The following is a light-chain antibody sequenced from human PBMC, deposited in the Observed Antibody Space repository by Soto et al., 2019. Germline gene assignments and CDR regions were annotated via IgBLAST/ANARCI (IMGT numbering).Light chain of an antibody. CDR1: ASNIGNDY. CDR2: DNN. Sequence: QSVLTQPPSLSAAPGQKVTISCSGSASNIGNDYVSWYQQLPGTAPKLLIYDNNKRPSGISDRFSGSKSGTSATLAITGLQTGDEADYYCETWDSSLSAGVFGGGTQLTVL. CDR3: ETWDSSLSAGV. V-gene: IGLV1-51*01. J-gene: IGLJ3*02.